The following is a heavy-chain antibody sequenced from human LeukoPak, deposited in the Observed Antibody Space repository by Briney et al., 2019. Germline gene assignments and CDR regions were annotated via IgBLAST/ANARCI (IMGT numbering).Heavy chain of an antibody. CDR3: AIWSPDAFDI. J-gene: IGHJ3*02. CDR2: ISSGSSYI. CDR1: GFTFSSYS. D-gene: IGHD1-26*01. Sequence: GGSLRLSCAASGFTFSSYSMNWVRQAPGKGLEWVSSISSGSSYIYYADSVKGRFTISRDNAKNSLYLQMNSLRAEDTAVYYCAIWSPDAFDIWGQGTMVTVSS. V-gene: IGHV3-21*01.